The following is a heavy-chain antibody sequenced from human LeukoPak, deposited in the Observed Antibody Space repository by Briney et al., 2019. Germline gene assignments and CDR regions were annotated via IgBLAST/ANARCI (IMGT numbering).Heavy chain of an antibody. CDR2: IYHSGST. V-gene: IGHV4-38-2*02. J-gene: IGHJ5*02. CDR3: ARRPHP. CDR1: GYSISSGYY. Sequence: PSETLSLTCTVSGYSISSGYYWGWIRQPPGKGLEWIGSIYHSGSTYYNPSLKSRVTISVDTSKNQFSLKLTSVTAADTAVYYCARRPHPWGQGTLVTVSS.